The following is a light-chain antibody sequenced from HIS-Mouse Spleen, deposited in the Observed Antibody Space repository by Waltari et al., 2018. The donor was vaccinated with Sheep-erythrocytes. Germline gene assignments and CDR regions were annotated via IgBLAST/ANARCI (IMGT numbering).Light chain of an antibody. Sequence: SSELTQPPSVSVSPGQTASITCSGAKLGDKYACWYQQKPCQSPVLVIYQDTKRPSGIPERFSGSNSGNTATLTISGTQAMDEADYYCQAWDSSIVVFGGGTKLTVL. CDR1: KLGDKY. CDR2: QDT. V-gene: IGLV3-1*01. CDR3: QAWDSSIVV. J-gene: IGLJ2*01.